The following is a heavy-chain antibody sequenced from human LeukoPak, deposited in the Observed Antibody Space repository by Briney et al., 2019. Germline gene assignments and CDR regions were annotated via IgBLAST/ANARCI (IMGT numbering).Heavy chain of an antibody. V-gene: IGHV4-61*09. J-gene: IGHJ6*03. D-gene: IGHD5-18*01. CDR1: GGSINSGRYY. CDR3: ARGLHGYTYGYVPWELYYYMDV. Sequence: SETLSLTCNVSGGSINSGRYYWSWIRQPAGRGLEWIGHISTSGSTSYSPSLKSRVTISVDTSKNQFSLKMSSVSAADTAVYYCARGLHGYTYGYVPWELYYYMDVWGKGTTVTISS. CDR2: ISTSGST.